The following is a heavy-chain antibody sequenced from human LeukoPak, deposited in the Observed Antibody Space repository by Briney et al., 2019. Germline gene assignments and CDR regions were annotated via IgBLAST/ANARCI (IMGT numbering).Heavy chain of an antibody. J-gene: IGHJ5*02. V-gene: IGHV4-39*01. CDR2: IYYSGST. CDR3: ARQDYYYESSGYPSWFDL. Sequence: SETLSLTCTVLGGSILSSSYYRGWIRQPPGKGLEWIGSIYYSGSTYYNPSLKSRVTISVDTSKNQFSLKLSSVTAADTAVYYCARQDYYYESSGYPSWFDLWGQGTLVTVSS. D-gene: IGHD3-22*01. CDR1: GGSILSSSYY.